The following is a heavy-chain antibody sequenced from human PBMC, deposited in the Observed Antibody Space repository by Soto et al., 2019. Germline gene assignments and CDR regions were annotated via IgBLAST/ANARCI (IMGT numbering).Heavy chain of an antibody. CDR1: GFTFSAYW. CDR2: INNDGSST. V-gene: IGHV3-74*01. D-gene: IGHD1-26*01. CDR3: AFVGTTGKVY. Sequence: PVGSLRLSCAASGFTFSAYWMNWVRQAPGKGLVWVSRINNDGSSTNYADSVKGRFTISRDNTKNTLYLQMNSLRAEDTAVYYCAFVGTTGKVYWGQGTLVTVSS. J-gene: IGHJ4*02.